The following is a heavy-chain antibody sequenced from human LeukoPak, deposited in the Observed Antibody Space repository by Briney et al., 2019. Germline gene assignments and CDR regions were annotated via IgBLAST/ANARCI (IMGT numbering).Heavy chain of an antibody. V-gene: IGHV7-4-1*02. CDR3: ARERGSDGSGSYYKSVIWFDP. CDR1: GYTFTSYA. D-gene: IGHD3-10*01. CDR2: INTNTGNP. Sequence: ASVKVSCKASGYTFTSYAMNWVRQAPGQGLEWMGWINTNTGNPTYAQGFTGRFVFSLDTSVSTAYLQISSLKAEDTAVYYCARERGSDGSGSYYKSVIWFDPWGRGTLVTVSS. J-gene: IGHJ5*02.